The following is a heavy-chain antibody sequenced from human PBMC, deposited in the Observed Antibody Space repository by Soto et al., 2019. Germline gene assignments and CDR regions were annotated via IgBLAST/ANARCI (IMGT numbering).Heavy chain of an antibody. Sequence: QVQLVQSGAEVKKPGASVKVSCKASGYTFTDYYIHWVRQAPGQGLEWMGWVNPNSGGTKYAQKFQGMVTITRAKSIITAYMELSSLRSDDTAVYYCALRHSYGMDVWGQGNTVTV. CDR3: ALRHSYGMDV. CDR2: VNPNSGGT. V-gene: IGHV1-2*02. D-gene: IGHD3-9*01. J-gene: IGHJ6*02. CDR1: GYTFTDYY.